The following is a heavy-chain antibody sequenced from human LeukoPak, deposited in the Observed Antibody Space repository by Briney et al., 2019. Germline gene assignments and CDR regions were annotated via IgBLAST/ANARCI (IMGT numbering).Heavy chain of an antibody. CDR2: IKQDGNER. V-gene: IGHV3-7*01. CDR1: GFTFSGYA. Sequence: GGSLRLSCAASGFTFSGYAMHWVRQAPGKGLEWVANIKQDGNERYYVDSVGGRFTVSRDNAKNSLYLQMNSLRAEDTAVYYCARDHYGYCSSTSCYTKSYGMDVWGQGTTVTVSS. D-gene: IGHD2-2*02. CDR3: ARDHYGYCSSTSCYTKSYGMDV. J-gene: IGHJ6*02.